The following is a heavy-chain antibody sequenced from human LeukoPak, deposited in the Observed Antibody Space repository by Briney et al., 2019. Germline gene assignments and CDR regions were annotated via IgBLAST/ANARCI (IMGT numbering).Heavy chain of an antibody. CDR3: AKGTRGYSGYNSLPHSDY. J-gene: IGHJ4*02. CDR2: ISGSGGST. Sequence: GGSLRLSCAASGITFSSYAMIWVRQAPGKGLEWVSAISGSGGSTYYADSVKGRFTISRDNSKNTLYLQMNSLRADDTAVYYCAKGTRGYSGYNSLPHSDYWGQGTLVTVSS. V-gene: IGHV3-23*01. D-gene: IGHD5-12*01. CDR1: GITFSSYA.